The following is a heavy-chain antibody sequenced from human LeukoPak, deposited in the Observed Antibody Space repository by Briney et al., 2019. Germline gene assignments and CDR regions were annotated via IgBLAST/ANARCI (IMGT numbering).Heavy chain of an antibody. Sequence: GGSLRLSCAASGFTFTSHWMHWVRQTPGKGLVWVSGIKNDGNDTAYADSVKGRFTISRDNAKNTLYLQMDSLRAEDTAVYYCARDMNPTVFDFWGQGTLVAVSS. J-gene: IGHJ4*02. CDR2: IKNDGNDT. D-gene: IGHD3-16*01. CDR3: ARDMNPTVFDF. V-gene: IGHV3-74*01. CDR1: GFTFTSHW.